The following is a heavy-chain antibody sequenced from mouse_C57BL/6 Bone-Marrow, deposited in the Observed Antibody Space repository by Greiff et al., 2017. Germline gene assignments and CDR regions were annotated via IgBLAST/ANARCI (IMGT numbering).Heavy chain of an antibody. CDR1: GYSITSGYY. CDR3: ARDYYDYDWFAY. Sequence: EVKLVESGPGLVKPSQSLSLTCSVTGYSITSGYYWNWIRQFPGNKLEWMGYISYDGSNNYNPSLKNRISITRDTSKNQFFLKLKSVTTEDTATYYCARDYYDYDWFAYWGQGTLVTVSA. V-gene: IGHV3-6*01. J-gene: IGHJ3*01. CDR2: ISYDGSN. D-gene: IGHD2-4*01.